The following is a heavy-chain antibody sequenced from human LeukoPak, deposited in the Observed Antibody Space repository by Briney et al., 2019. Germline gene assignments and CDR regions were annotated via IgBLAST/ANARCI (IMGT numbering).Heavy chain of an antibody. CDR1: GFSFSDYW. CDR2: IDQDGSEG. J-gene: IGHJ4*02. Sequence: GGSLRLSCAASGFSFSDYWMDWVRQSPGKGMEWVANIDQDGSEGYYADSVKGRFTISRDNAKNSLYLQMNKLRAEDTAVYYCSRSLDYWGQGALVTVSS. V-gene: IGHV3-7*01. CDR3: SRSLDY.